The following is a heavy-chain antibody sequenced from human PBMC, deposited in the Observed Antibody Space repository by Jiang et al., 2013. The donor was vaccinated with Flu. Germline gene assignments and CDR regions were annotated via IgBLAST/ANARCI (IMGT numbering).Heavy chain of an antibody. D-gene: IGHD3-3*01. V-gene: IGHV1-69*01. CDR2: IIPIFGTA. CDR1: GGTFSSYA. J-gene: IGHJ6*02. CDR3: ARSETGYLEWLSSLSYGMDV. Sequence: AEVKKPGSSVKVSCKASGGTFSSYAISWVRQAPGQGLEWMGGIIPIFGTANYAQKFQGRVTITADESTSTAYMELSSLRSEDTAVYYCARSETGYLEWLSSLSYGMDVWGQGTTVTVSS.